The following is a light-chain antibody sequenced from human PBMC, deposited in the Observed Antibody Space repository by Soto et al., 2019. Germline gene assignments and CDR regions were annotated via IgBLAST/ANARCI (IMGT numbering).Light chain of an antibody. V-gene: IGLV2-8*01. Sequence: QSVLTQPASVSGSPGQSITISCTGTSSDLAIYNYVSWYQQHPGKAPKVMIYDVSKRPSGVPDRFSGSKSGNTASLTVSALRAEDEADYYCSSYTDRNNLVFGTGTKVTVL. CDR3: SSYTDRNNLV. CDR2: DVS. CDR1: SSDLAIYNY. J-gene: IGLJ1*01.